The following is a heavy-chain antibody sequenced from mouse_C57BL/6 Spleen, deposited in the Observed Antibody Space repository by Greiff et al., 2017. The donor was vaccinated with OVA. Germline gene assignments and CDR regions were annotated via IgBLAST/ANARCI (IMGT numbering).Heavy chain of an antibody. Sequence: EVKLVESGGDLVKPGGSLKLSCAASGFTFSSYGMSWVRQTPDKRLECVATISSGGSYTYYPDSVKGRFTISRDNAKNTLYLQMSSLKSEDTAMYYCASWDYFDYWGQGTTLTVSS. CDR2: ISSGGSYT. J-gene: IGHJ2*01. CDR1: GFTFSSYG. D-gene: IGHD4-1*01. CDR3: ASWDYFDY. V-gene: IGHV5-6*01.